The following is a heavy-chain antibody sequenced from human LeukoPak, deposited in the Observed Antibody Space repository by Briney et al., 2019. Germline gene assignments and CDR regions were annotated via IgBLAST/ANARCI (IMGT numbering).Heavy chain of an antibody. V-gene: IGHV4-59*08. Sequence: SETLSLTCTVSGGSISCYYWSWIRQPPGKGLEWIGYIYYSGSTNYNPSLKSRVTISVDKSKNQFSLKLSSVTAADTAVYYCARHRGSLYYFDYWGQGTLVTVSS. D-gene: IGHD3-16*01. J-gene: IGHJ4*02. CDR1: GGSISCYY. CDR2: IYYSGST. CDR3: ARHRGSLYYFDY.